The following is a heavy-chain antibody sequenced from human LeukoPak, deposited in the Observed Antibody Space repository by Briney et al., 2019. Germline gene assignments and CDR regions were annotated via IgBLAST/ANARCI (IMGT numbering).Heavy chain of an antibody. CDR1: GGSFSGYY. Sequence: PSETLSLTCAAYGGSFSGYYWSWIRQPPGKGLEWIGEINHSGSTNYNPSLKSRVTISVDTSKNQFSLKLSSVTAADTAVYYCARRLSRYCSGGSCYISRYFDYWGQGTLVTVSS. D-gene: IGHD2-15*01. V-gene: IGHV4-34*01. CDR3: ARRLSRYCSGGSCYISRYFDY. CDR2: INHSGST. J-gene: IGHJ4*02.